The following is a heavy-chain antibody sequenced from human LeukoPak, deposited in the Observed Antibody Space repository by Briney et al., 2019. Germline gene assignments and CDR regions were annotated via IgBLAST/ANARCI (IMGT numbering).Heavy chain of an antibody. Sequence: GGSLRLSCAASGFTFSSYAMSWVRQAPGKGLEWVSAISGSGGSTYYADSVKGRFTISRDNAKNSLYLQMNSLRAEDTAVYYCARDSRYYDENWFDPWGQGTLVTVSS. D-gene: IGHD3-22*01. CDR2: ISGSGGST. J-gene: IGHJ5*02. CDR1: GFTFSSYA. CDR3: ARDSRYYDENWFDP. V-gene: IGHV3-23*01.